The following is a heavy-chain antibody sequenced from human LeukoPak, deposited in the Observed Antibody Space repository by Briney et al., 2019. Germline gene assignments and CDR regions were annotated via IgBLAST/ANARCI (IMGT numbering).Heavy chain of an antibody. CDR2: INAGNGNT. Sequence: ASVKVSCKASGYTFTNYAIHWVRQAPGQRLEWMGWINAGNGNTKYSQKFQGRVTITRDTSANTAYMELSSLRSEGTAVFYCARGGEAAAILYYFDYWGQGTLVTVSS. D-gene: IGHD6-13*01. J-gene: IGHJ4*02. CDR3: ARGGEAAAILYYFDY. CDR1: GYTFTNYA. V-gene: IGHV1-3*01.